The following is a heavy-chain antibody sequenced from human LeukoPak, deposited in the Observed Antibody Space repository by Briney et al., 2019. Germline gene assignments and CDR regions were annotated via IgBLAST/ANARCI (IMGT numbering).Heavy chain of an antibody. CDR1: GFTFDDYT. Sequence: GGSLRLSCAASGFTFDDYTMHWVRQAPGKGLEWVSLISWDGGTTYYADSVKGRFTISRDNSKNSLYLQMNSLRTEDTALYYCARSVGYSSSWYVGYFDYWGQGTLVTVSS. CDR2: ISWDGGTT. D-gene: IGHD6-13*01. CDR3: ARSVGYSSSWYVGYFDY. V-gene: IGHV3-43*01. J-gene: IGHJ4*02.